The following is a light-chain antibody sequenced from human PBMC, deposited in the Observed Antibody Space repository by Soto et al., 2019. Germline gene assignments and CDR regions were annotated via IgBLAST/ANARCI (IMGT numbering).Light chain of an antibody. Sequence: QSALTQPRSVSGSPGQSVTISCTGTSSDVGAYNYVSWYQQHPGKAPKLIIYDVSKRPSGVPDRFSGSKSGNTAFLTIPGLQADDEADYYCCSYAGSYTLWVFGGGTKVTVL. CDR1: SSDVGAYNY. J-gene: IGLJ3*02. V-gene: IGLV2-11*01. CDR3: CSYAGSYTLWV. CDR2: DVS.